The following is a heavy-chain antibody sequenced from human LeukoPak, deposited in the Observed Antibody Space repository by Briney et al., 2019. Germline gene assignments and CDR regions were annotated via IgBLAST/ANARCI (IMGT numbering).Heavy chain of an antibody. V-gene: IGHV3-7*01. D-gene: IGHD3-10*01. CDR2: INQDGSEK. Sequence: PGGALRLSCAGSGLTFSRYWMSGVGQARGKGGEGVAYINQDGSEKYYVDYVKGGLTISRDNAKHSLYLQMNSLRAEDTAVYYCARESEMGITMVRASYYMDVWGKGTTVTVSS. CDR1: GLTFSRYW. CDR3: ARESEMGITMVRASYYMDV. J-gene: IGHJ6*03.